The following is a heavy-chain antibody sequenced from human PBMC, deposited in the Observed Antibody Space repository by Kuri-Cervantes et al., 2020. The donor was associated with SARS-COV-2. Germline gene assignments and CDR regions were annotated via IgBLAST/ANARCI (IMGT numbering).Heavy chain of an antibody. CDR3: ARWTPFRRLVVISKGGAFDI. V-gene: IGHV1-2*04. CDR1: GYTFTDYY. J-gene: IGHJ3*02. D-gene: IGHD3-22*01. Sequence: ASAKVSCRASGYTFTDYYMHWGRQAPGQGLEWRGWINPNSGGTNYAEKFQGWVNMTRDTSISTVYMEPSRLRSDDTAVYYCARWTPFRRLVVISKGGAFDIWGQGTMVTVSS. CDR2: INPNSGGT.